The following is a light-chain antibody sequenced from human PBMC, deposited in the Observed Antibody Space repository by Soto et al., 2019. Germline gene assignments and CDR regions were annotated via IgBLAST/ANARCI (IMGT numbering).Light chain of an antibody. Sequence: QSVLTQPASVSGSPGQSITISCTGTSSDVGSYNLVSWYQQHPGKAPKLLIYEVTKRPSGVSNRFSGSKSGNTASLTISGLPAEDGADYYCCSYAGHSTYVFGTGTKVTVL. CDR2: EVT. V-gene: IGLV2-23*02. CDR1: SSDVGSYNL. J-gene: IGLJ1*01. CDR3: CSYAGHSTYV.